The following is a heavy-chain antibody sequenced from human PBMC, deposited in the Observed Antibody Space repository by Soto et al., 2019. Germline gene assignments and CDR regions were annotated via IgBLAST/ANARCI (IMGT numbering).Heavy chain of an antibody. Sequence: QVVLLQSGAEVKEPGSSVRVSCQVSGSTLNNFAFSWVRQAPGHGPEWMGGIVVISNTAEYSQRFQDRVTITAGTSAFTLYMELGSLTVEDTAVYYCARASTRWDVNYYLVFWAQGALVTVSS. CDR2: IVVISNTA. V-gene: IGHV1-69*06. CDR3: ARASTRWDVNYYLVF. D-gene: IGHD1-26*01. J-gene: IGHJ4*02. CDR1: GSTLNNFA.